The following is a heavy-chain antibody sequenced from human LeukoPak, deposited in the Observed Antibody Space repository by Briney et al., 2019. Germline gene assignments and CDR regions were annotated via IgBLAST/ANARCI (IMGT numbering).Heavy chain of an antibody. CDR2: INHSGST. Sequence: SETLSLTCAVYGGSFSGYYWSWIRQPPGKGLEWIGEINHSGSTNYNPSLKSQVTISVDTSKNQFSLKLSSVTAADTAVYYCASLRYYDFWSGYFGGYNWFDPWGQGTLVTVSS. D-gene: IGHD3-3*01. CDR1: GGSFSGYY. CDR3: ASLRYYDFWSGYFGGYNWFDP. J-gene: IGHJ5*02. V-gene: IGHV4-34*01.